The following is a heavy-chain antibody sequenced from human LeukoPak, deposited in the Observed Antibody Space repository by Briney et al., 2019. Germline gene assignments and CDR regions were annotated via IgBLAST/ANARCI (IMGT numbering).Heavy chain of an antibody. V-gene: IGHV3-66*01. J-gene: IGHJ4*02. CDR3: VKGGQRWLQFGFDY. CDR2: IYTGGST. CDR1: GFTVSSDY. Sequence: GGSLRLSCAASGFTVSSDYMSWVRQAPGKGLQWVSVIYTGGSTYYADSVKGRFTISGDNSKSTLYLQMSSLRAEETAVYYCVKGGQRWLQFGFDYWGQGTLVTVSS. D-gene: IGHD5-24*01.